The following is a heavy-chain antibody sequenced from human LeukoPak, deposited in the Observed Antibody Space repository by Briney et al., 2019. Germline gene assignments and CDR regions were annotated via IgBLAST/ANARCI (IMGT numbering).Heavy chain of an antibody. J-gene: IGHJ6*02. V-gene: IGHV4-59*01. CDR1: GGSLSSYY. Sequence: SETLSLTCTVSGGSLSSYYWSWIRQPPGKGLEWIGYIYNSGRNNYNPSLRSGVTILVDTSKNQVSLKVNSVTAADTAVYYCARNWQQLDPYYYYDEMDLWGQGTTVTVSS. D-gene: IGHD6-13*01. CDR2: IYNSGRN. CDR3: ARNWQQLDPYYYYDEMDL.